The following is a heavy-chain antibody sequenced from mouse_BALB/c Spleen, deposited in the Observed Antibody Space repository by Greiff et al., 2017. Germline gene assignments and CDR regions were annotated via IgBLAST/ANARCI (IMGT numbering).Heavy chain of an antibody. CDR1: GFAFSSYD. V-gene: IGHV5-12-1*01. J-gene: IGHJ4*01. D-gene: IGHD2-10*02. Sequence: EVKLVESGGGLVKPRGSLKLSCAASGFAFSSYDMSWVRQTPEKRLEWVAYISSGGGSTYYPDTVKGRFTISRDNAKNTLYLQMSSLKSEDTAMYYCARPVWSYAMDYWGQGTSVTVSS. CDR3: ARPVWSYAMDY. CDR2: ISSGGGST.